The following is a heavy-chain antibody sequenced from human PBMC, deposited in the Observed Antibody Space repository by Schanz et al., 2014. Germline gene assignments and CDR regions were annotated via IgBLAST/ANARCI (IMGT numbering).Heavy chain of an antibody. D-gene: IGHD6-13*01. CDR2: INPNSGDT. V-gene: IGHV1-2*04. J-gene: IGHJ4*02. CDR3: ARDGVDAAAGGNY. Sequence: QVQLVQSGAEVKKPGSSMKVSCKASGGTFNSYTINWVRQAPGQGLEWMGWINPNSGDTNYAQKFQGWVTMTRDTSTSTVYMELSSLRSEDTAVYYCARDGVDAAAGGNYWGQGTLVTVSS. CDR1: GGTFNSYT.